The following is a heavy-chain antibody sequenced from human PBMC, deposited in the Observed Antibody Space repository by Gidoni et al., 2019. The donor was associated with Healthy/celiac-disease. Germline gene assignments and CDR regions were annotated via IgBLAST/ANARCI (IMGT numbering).Heavy chain of an antibody. CDR1: GGTFSSYA. D-gene: IGHD2-15*01. Sequence: QVQLVQSGAEVKKPGSSVKVSCKASGGTFSSYAISWVRQAPGQGLEGMGGIIPIFGTAHYAQKFQGRVTITADESTSTAYMGLSSLRSEDTAVYYCAREGCSGGSCYSYYGMDVWGQGTTVTVSS. V-gene: IGHV1-69*01. CDR2: IIPIFGTA. J-gene: IGHJ6*02. CDR3: AREGCSGGSCYSYYGMDV.